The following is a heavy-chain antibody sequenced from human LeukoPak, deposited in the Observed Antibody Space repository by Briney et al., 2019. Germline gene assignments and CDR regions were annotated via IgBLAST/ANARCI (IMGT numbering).Heavy chain of an antibody. J-gene: IGHJ5*02. V-gene: IGHV6-1*01. CDR3: ARVVGYCSGGSCYDNWFDP. CDR2: TYYRSKWYN. CDR1: GNSVSSNSAA. D-gene: IGHD2-15*01. Sequence: SQTLSLTCAISGNSVSSNSAAWNWIRQSPSRGLEWLGRTYYRSKWYNDYAVSVKSRITINPDTSKNQSSLQLSSVTPEDTAVYYCARVVGYCSGGSCYDNWFDPWGQGTLVTVSS.